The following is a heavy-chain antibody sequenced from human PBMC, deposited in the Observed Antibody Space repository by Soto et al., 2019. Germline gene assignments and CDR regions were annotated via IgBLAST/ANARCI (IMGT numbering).Heavy chain of an antibody. D-gene: IGHD3-22*01. CDR2: IYYSGST. J-gene: IGHJ6*02. V-gene: IGHV4-59*01. CDR3: ARDPPTYYYDSSGPNGMDV. Sequence: ETLSLTCTVSGGCISSSYWSWIRQPPGKGLEWIGYIYYSGSTNYNPSLKSRVTISVDTSKNQFSLKLSSVTAADTAVYYCARDPPTYYYDSSGPNGMDVWGQGTTVTVSS. CDR1: GGCISSSY.